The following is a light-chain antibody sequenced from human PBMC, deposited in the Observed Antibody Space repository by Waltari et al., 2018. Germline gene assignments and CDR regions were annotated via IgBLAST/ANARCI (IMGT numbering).Light chain of an antibody. J-gene: IGKJ1*01. V-gene: IGKV3-20*01. CDR3: QHYLRLPVA. CDR1: QSVGRT. CDR2: GAS. Sequence: EIVLTQSPGTLSLSPGERAIVSCRASQSVGRTLAWYQQKPGQAPRPLIYGASNRATGIPDRFIGSGSGTEFSLTISGLEPEDSAVYYCQHYLRLPVAFGQGTKVEIK.